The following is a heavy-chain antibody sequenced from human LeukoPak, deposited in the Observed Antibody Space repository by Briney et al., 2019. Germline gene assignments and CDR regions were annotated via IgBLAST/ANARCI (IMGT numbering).Heavy chain of an antibody. CDR1: GGSISTSSYY. CDR2: MYYSGST. J-gene: IGHJ2*01. V-gene: IGHV4-39*01. CDR3: ATNQGYSGYGSYWYFDL. D-gene: IGHD5-12*01. Sequence: SETLSLTCTVSGGSISTSSYYWGWIRQPPGKGLEWIGSMYYSGSTYYNPSLKSRITISVDTSKNQFSLKLSSVTAADTAVYYCATNQGYSGYGSYWYFDLWGRGTLVTVSS.